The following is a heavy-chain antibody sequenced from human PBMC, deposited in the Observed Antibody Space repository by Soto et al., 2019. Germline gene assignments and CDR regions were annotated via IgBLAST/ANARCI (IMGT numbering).Heavy chain of an antibody. Sequence: EVPLLESGGGLVQPGGSLRLSCAASGFTFSSYAMSWVRQAPGKGLEWVSAISGSGGSTYYADSVKGRFTISRDNSKNTLYLQMNSLRAEDTAVYYCAKGDDYVWGSYPTLFDYWGQGTLVTVSS. CDR1: GFTFSSYA. D-gene: IGHD3-16*02. CDR3: AKGDDYVWGSYPTLFDY. CDR2: ISGSGGST. V-gene: IGHV3-23*01. J-gene: IGHJ4*02.